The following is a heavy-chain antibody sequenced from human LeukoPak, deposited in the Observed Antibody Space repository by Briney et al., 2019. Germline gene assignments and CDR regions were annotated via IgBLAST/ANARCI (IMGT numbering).Heavy chain of an antibody. CDR2: IYYSGST. Sequence: SETLSLTCTVSGGSISSSSYYWGWIRQPPGKGLEWIGSIYYSGSTYYNPSLKSRVTISVDTSKNQFSLKLCSVTAADTAVYYCARHTYSSSWYLVDYWGQGTLVTVSS. CDR3: ARHTYSSSWYLVDY. V-gene: IGHV4-39*01. CDR1: GGSISSSSYY. D-gene: IGHD6-13*01. J-gene: IGHJ4*02.